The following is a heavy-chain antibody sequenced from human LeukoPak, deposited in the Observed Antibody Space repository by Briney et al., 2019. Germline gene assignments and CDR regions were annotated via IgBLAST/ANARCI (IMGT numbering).Heavy chain of an antibody. CDR3: ARLGLRYFDYYMDV. CDR2: INHSGST. Sequence: PSETLSLTCAVYGGSFSGYYWSWIRQPPGKGLEWIGEINHSGSTNYNPSLKSRVTISVDTSKNQFSLKLSSVTAADTAVYYCARLGLRYFDYYMDVWGKGTTVTISS. CDR1: GGSFSGYY. J-gene: IGHJ6*03. V-gene: IGHV4-34*01. D-gene: IGHD3-9*01.